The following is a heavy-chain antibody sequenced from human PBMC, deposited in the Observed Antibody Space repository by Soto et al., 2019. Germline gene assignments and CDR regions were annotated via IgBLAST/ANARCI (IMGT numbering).Heavy chain of an antibody. J-gene: IGHJ4*02. V-gene: IGHV3-33*01. D-gene: IGHD3-22*01. CDR3: ARDPGRDSPIDY. Sequence: QVQLVESGGGMVQPGRSLRLSCTASGFTLSDYGMHWVRQAPGKGLEWVAVIWHDGVEKYYADSVTGRFTISRDNSKNTVHLQIDSLGTEDTALYYCARDPGRDSPIDYWGQGTLVTVSS. CDR2: IWHDGVEK. CDR1: GFTLSDYG.